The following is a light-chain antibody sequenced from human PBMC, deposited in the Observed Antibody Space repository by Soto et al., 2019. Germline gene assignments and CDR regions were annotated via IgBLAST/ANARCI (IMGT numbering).Light chain of an antibody. Sequence: EIVLTQSTATLSLSPGERATLSCRASQSVSSYLAWYQQKPGQAPRLLIYDASNRATGIPARFSGSGSGTDFTLTISSLEPEDFAVYYCQQRSNWPPWTFGQRTKV. CDR1: QSVSSY. CDR3: QQRSNWPPWT. J-gene: IGKJ1*01. CDR2: DAS. V-gene: IGKV3-11*01.